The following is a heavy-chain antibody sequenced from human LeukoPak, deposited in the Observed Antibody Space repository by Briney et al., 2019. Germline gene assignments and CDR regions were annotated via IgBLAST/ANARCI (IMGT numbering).Heavy chain of an antibody. J-gene: IGHJ4*02. D-gene: IGHD5-24*01. V-gene: IGHV3-23*01. CDR1: GFTFSTYA. CDR3: ARDQRWLQFGAFDY. CDR2: FSGSGGDT. Sequence: GGSLRLSCAASGFTFSTYAMNWVRQAPGKGLEWVSAFSGSGGDTYYADSVRGRFTISRDNSKNTLYLQLNSLRAEDTAVYYCARDQRWLQFGAFDYWGQGTLVTVSS.